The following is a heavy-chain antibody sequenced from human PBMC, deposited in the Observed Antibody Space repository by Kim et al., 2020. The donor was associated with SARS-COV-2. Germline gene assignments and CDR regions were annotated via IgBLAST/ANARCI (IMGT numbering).Heavy chain of an antibody. CDR2: ISSSSSYI. J-gene: IGHJ4*02. D-gene: IGHD6-13*01. CDR3: AREYRGSYSSSYYDY. Sequence: GGSLRLSCAASGFTFSSYSMNWVRQAPGKGLEWVSSISSSSSYIYYADSVKGRFTISRDNAKNSLYLQMNSLRAEDTAVYYCAREYRGSYSSSYYDYWGQGTLVTVSS. CDR1: GFTFSSYS. V-gene: IGHV3-21*01.